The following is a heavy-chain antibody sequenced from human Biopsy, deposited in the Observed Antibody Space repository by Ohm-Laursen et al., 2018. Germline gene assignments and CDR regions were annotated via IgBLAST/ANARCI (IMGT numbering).Heavy chain of an antibody. CDR2: LNTNSGDT. Sequence: SSVKVSYKASGYIFTGYYMHWVRQAPGQGLEWMGWLNTNSGDTEYAENFQGRVTMTRDTSISTAYMELSRLRSDDTAVYYCARLTRSTPTTGVWGQGTLVTVSS. D-gene: IGHD2-8*01. V-gene: IGHV1-2*02. J-gene: IGHJ4*02. CDR1: GYIFTGYY. CDR3: ARLTRSTPTTGV.